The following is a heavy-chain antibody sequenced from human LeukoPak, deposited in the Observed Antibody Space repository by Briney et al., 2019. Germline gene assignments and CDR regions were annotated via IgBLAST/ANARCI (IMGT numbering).Heavy chain of an antibody. V-gene: IGHV1-2*02. CDR2: INPNSGGT. CDR1: GYTFTDYY. D-gene: IGHD7-27*01. J-gene: IGHJ4*02. CDR3: ARVSSNWDTYFHY. Sequence: ASVKVSCKASGYTFTDYYIHWVRQAPGQGLEWMGWINPNSGGTNYAQKFQGRVTMTRDTPISTAYMELSGLRSDDTAVFYCARVSSNWDTYFHYWGQGSLVTVSS.